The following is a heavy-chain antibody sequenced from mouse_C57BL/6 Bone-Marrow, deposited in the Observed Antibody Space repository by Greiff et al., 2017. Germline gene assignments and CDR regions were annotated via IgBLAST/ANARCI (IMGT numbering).Heavy chain of an antibody. V-gene: IGHV1-50*01. Sequence: VQLQQPGAELVKPGASVKLSCKASGYTFTSYWMQWVKQRPGQGLEWIGEIDPSDSYTNYNQKFKGKATLTVDTSSSTAYMQLSSLTSEDSAVYYCARKLWYLDYWGQGTTLTVSS. D-gene: IGHD2-1*01. CDR2: IDPSDSYT. J-gene: IGHJ2*01. CDR1: GYTFTSYW. CDR3: ARKLWYLDY.